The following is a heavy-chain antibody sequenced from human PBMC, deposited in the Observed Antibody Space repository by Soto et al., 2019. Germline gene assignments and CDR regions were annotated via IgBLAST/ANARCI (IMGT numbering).Heavy chain of an antibody. V-gene: IGHV1-2*02. CDR3: GRGRSGQIVVFY. J-gene: IGHJ4*02. Sequence: ASVKVSCTASGYTFTGHYIHWVRQAPEQGPEWMGEIGPESGATRYAQRFQGRVTMTRDMSITTVYMELNNLSPDDTAVYNCGRGRSGQIVVFYWGQGTPVTVSS. D-gene: IGHD1-26*01. CDR1: GYTFTGHY. CDR2: IGPESGAT.